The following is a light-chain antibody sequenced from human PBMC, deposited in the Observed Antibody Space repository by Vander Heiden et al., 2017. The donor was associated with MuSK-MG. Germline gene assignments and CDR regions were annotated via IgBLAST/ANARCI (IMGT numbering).Light chain of an antibody. Sequence: DIQMTQSPSSLSASVGDRVTITCRASQSISSYLNWYQQKPGKAPKLLIYAASSLQSGVPSRFSGSGSGTDFTLTISSLQPEDFATYYCQQCDSTPQAFGPGTKVDIK. CDR1: QSISSY. CDR2: AAS. CDR3: QQCDSTPQA. V-gene: IGKV1-39*01. J-gene: IGKJ3*01.